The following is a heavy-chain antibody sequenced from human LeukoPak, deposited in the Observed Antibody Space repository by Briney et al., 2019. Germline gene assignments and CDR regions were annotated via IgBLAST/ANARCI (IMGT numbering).Heavy chain of an antibody. J-gene: IGHJ6*03. V-gene: IGHV3-53*01. D-gene: IGHD5-18*01. CDR1: GFNLSSNY. Sequence: GGSLTLSCAASGFNLSSNYMSWVRQAPGKGVEWVSLLYSGGSAFHADSVKGRFTISRDNSKNTLYLQLNSLRAEDTAVYYCARAGGGYRYGYYYHFYMDVWGKGATVTVSS. CDR2: LYSGGSA. CDR3: ARAGGGYRYGYYYHFYMDV.